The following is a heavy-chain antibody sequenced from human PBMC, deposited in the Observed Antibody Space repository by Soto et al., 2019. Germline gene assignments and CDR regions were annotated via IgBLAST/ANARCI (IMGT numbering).Heavy chain of an antibody. D-gene: IGHD6-19*01. J-gene: IGHJ1*01. Sequence: QVQLVESGGGGVQPGRSLRLSCAASGFTFSSYAMHWVRQAPGKGLEWVAVISDDGSNKYYADSVKGRFTISRDNSKNTLYLQMNSLRAEDAAVYYCARVIAVAGVQHWGQGTLVTVSS. CDR1: GFTFSSYA. V-gene: IGHV3-30-3*01. CDR2: ISDDGSNK. CDR3: ARVIAVAGVQH.